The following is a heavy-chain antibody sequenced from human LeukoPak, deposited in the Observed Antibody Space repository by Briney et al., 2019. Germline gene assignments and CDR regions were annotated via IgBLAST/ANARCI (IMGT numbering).Heavy chain of an antibody. Sequence: SETLSLTCTVSGGSTSGSSYYWSWIRQPPGKGLEWIGYIYYSGSTYYNPSLKSRVTISVDTSKNQFSLKLSSVTAADTAVYYCARGGTYYYDSSGYPPDAFDIWGQGTMVTVSS. J-gene: IGHJ3*02. CDR1: GGSTSGSSYY. CDR2: IYYSGST. D-gene: IGHD3-22*01. V-gene: IGHV4-39*07. CDR3: ARGGTYYYDSSGYPPDAFDI.